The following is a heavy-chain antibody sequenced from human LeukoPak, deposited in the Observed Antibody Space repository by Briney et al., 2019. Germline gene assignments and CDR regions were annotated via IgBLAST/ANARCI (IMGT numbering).Heavy chain of an antibody. Sequence: ASVKVSCKASGYTFTSYGISWVRQAPGQGLEWMGWNNPNSGGTNYAQKFQGRVTMTRDTSISTAYMELSRLRSDDTAVYYCARATTSVAGTFVFDIGGKGKLVTVS. CDR2: NNPNSGGT. J-gene: IGHJ3*02. CDR1: GYTFTSYG. CDR3: ARATTSVAGTFVFDI. V-gene: IGHV1-2*02. D-gene: IGHD6-19*01.